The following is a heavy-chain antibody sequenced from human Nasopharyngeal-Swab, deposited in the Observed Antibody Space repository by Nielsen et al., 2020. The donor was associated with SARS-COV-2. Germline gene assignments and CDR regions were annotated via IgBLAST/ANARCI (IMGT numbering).Heavy chain of an antibody. Sequence: GESLKISCAASGFTFSSYWMSWVRQAPGKGLEWVANIKQDGSEKYYVDSVKGRFTISRDNAKNSLYLQMNSLRAEDTAVYYCAREPIVAAGTGWFDPWGQGTLVTVSS. D-gene: IGHD6-13*01. V-gene: IGHV3-7*01. CDR2: IKQDGSEK. CDR1: GFTFSSYW. CDR3: AREPIVAAGTGWFDP. J-gene: IGHJ5*02.